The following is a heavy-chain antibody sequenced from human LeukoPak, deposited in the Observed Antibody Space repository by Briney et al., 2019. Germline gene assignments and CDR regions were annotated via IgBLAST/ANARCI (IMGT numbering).Heavy chain of an antibody. Sequence: GESLKISCKGSEFSFTSYWIAWVRQMPGRGLEYMATIYPADGDTRYSPSFQGQVTISADTSISTAYLQWSSLKASDTAIYFCARLRSGYGSGSFDYWGQGTLITVSS. J-gene: IGHJ4*02. D-gene: IGHD3-10*01. CDR1: EFSFTSYW. V-gene: IGHV5-51*01. CDR3: ARLRSGYGSGSFDY. CDR2: IYPADGDT.